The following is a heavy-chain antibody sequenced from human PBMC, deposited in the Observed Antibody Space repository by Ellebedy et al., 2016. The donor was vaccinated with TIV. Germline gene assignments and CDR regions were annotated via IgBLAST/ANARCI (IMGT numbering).Heavy chain of an antibody. CDR2: IYPADADN. V-gene: IGHV5-51*01. CDR3: TKYMTGTTGADC. Sequence: GESLKISCHGSGYIFTNYWIAWVRQMPGKGLEWVGIIYPADADNRYSPSFQGQVTISADKSINTAYLQWSSLKTSATAMYYCTKYMTGTTGADCWGQGTLVSVSS. CDR1: GYIFTNYW. D-gene: IGHD1-20*01. J-gene: IGHJ4*02.